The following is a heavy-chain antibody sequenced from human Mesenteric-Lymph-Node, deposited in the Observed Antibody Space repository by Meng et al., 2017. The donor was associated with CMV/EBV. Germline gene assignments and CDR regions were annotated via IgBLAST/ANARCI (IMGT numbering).Heavy chain of an antibody. CDR3: TTEWNYDFWSGYYTRDYYYYGMDV. V-gene: IGHV3-15*01. CDR2: IKSKTDGGTT. J-gene: IGHJ6*02. D-gene: IGHD3-3*01. CDR1: GFTFNNAW. Sequence: GESLKISCTASGFTFNNAWMSWVRQAPGKGLEWVGRIKSKTDGGTTDYAAPVKGRFTISRDDSKNTLYLQMNSLKTEDTAVYYCTTEWNYDFWSGYYTRDYYYYGMDVWGQGTTVTVSS.